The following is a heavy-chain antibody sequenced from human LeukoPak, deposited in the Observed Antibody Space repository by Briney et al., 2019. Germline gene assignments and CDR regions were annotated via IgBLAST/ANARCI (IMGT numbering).Heavy chain of an antibody. V-gene: IGHV3-48*03. CDR2: ISSSGSTI. D-gene: IGHD1-20*01. CDR3: ARQRITGVWPDWFDP. CDR1: GFTFSSYE. Sequence: PGGSLRLSCAASGFTFSSYEMNWVRQAPGKGLEWVSYISSSGSTIYYADSVKGRFTISRDNAKNSLYLQMNSLRAEDTAVYYCARQRITGVWPDWFDPWGQGTLVTVSS. J-gene: IGHJ5*02.